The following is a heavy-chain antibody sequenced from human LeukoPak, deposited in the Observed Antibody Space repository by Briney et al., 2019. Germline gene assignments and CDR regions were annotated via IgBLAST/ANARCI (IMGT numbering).Heavy chain of an antibody. Sequence: PSETLSLICTVCGGSISSYYWSWIRQPPGKGLEWIGYIYYSGSTNYNPSLKSRVTISVDKSKNQFYLKLSSVTAADTAVYYCARSDCSGGSCMNNWGQGTLVTVSS. V-gene: IGHV4-59*08. CDR3: ARSDCSGGSCMNN. CDR1: GGSISSYY. CDR2: IYYSGST. J-gene: IGHJ4*02. D-gene: IGHD2-15*01.